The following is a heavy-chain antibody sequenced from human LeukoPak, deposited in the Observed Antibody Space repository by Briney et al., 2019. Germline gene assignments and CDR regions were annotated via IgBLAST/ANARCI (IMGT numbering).Heavy chain of an antibody. CDR3: AKVRSAVVAAATNY. Sequence: GGSLRLSCAASGFIFSSYAMSWVRQAPGKGLEWVSRISESDGTTHYADSVQGRFTISRDNSNNTLYLQMNSLRAEDTAIYYCAKVRSAVVAAATNYWGQGTLVTVSS. D-gene: IGHD2-15*01. V-gene: IGHV3-23*01. CDR2: ISESDGTT. CDR1: GFIFSSYA. J-gene: IGHJ4*02.